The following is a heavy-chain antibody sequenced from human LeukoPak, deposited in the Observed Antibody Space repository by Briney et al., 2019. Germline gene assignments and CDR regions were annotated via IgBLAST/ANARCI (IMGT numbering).Heavy chain of an antibody. CDR3: ASSWIAARPIDY. CDR2: INHSGST. Sequence: SETLSLTCAVYGGSFSGYYWSWIRQPPGKGLEWIGEINHSGSTNYNPSLKSRVTISVDTSKNQFSLKLSSVTAADTAVYYCASSWIAARPIDYWGQGTLVTASS. J-gene: IGHJ4*02. D-gene: IGHD6-6*01. CDR1: GGSFSGYY. V-gene: IGHV4-34*01.